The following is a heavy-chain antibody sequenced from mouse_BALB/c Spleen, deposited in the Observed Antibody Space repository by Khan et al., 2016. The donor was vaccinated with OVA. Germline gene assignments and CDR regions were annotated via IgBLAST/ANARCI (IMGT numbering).Heavy chain of an antibody. CDR3: AMGRTY. D-gene: IGHD2-3*01. Sequence: EVKLEESGPGLVKPSQSLSLTCTVTGYSITSDYAWNGIRQFPGNKLEWMDYISYSGYTSYNPSLKSRISVTRDTSKNQFFLQLNSVTTEDTATYDCAMGRTYWGQGTLVAVSA. V-gene: IGHV3-2*02. CDR1: GYSITSDYA. CDR2: ISYSGYT. J-gene: IGHJ3*01.